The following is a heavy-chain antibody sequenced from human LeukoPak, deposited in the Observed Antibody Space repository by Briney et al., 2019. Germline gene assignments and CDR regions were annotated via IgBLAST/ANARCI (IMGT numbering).Heavy chain of an antibody. CDR1: GFTFSSHW. D-gene: IGHD1-26*01. CDR2: INSDGSST. CDR3: AKEYSGSFSPFPSYFDY. J-gene: IGHJ4*02. V-gene: IGHV3-74*01. Sequence: GGSLRLSCAASGFTFSSHWMHWVRQGPGKGLVWVSRINSDGSSTTYADSVKGRFTMSRDNSKNTLYLQMNSLRAEDTAVYYCAKEYSGSFSPFPSYFDYWGQGTLVTVSS.